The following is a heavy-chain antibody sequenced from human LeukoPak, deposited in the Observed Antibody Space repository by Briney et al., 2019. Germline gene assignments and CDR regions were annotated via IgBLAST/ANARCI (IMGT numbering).Heavy chain of an antibody. CDR1: GFTVSSNY. V-gene: IGHV3-53*01. Sequence: GGSPRLSCAASGFTVSSNYMSWVRQAPGKGLEWVSVIYSGGSAYYADSVKGRFTISRDNSKNTLYLQMNSLRAEDTAVYYCAREGPSIAVAATPGYFQHWGQGTLVTVSS. J-gene: IGHJ1*01. D-gene: IGHD6-19*01. CDR2: IYSGGSA. CDR3: AREGPSIAVAATPGYFQH.